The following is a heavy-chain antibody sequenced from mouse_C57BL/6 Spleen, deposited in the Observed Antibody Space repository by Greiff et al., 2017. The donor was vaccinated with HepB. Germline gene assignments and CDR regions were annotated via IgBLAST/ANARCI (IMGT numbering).Heavy chain of an antibody. CDR3: TRSSTVPLYAMDY. CDR1: GYTFTSYW. Sequence: EVQLQESGTVLARPGASVKMSCKTSGYTFTSYWMHWVKQRPGQGLEWIGAIYPGNSDTSYNQKFKGKAKLTAVTSASTAYMKLSSLTNEDSAVYYCTRSSTVPLYAMDYWGQGTSVTVSS. CDR2: IYPGNSDT. J-gene: IGHJ4*01. D-gene: IGHD1-1*01. V-gene: IGHV1-5*01.